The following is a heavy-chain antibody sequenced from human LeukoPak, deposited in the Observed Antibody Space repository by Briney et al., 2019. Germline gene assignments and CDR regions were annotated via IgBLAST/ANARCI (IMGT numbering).Heavy chain of an antibody. V-gene: IGHV3-74*01. D-gene: IGHD4-11*01. CDR2: INSDESIT. Sequence: GGSLRLSCAASGFTFSRSGMYWVRQAPGKGLVWVSRINSDESITTYADSVKGRFTISRDNAKNTLYLQMNSLRAEDTAVYYCARGLVPGFLDYWGQGTPVTVSS. CDR3: ARGLVPGFLDY. CDR1: GFTFSRSG. J-gene: IGHJ4*02.